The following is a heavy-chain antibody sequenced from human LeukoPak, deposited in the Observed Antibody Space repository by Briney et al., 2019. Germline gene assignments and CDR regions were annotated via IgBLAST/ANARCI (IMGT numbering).Heavy chain of an antibody. V-gene: IGHV4-59*11. Sequence: PSETLSLTCTVSGGSISSHYWSWIRQPPGKGLEWLGYIYYSGSTNYNPSLKSRVTISVDTSKNQFSLKLSSVTAADTAVYYCARADVLRYFDWSPLYFDYWGQGTLVTVSS. D-gene: IGHD3-9*01. CDR3: ARADVLRYFDWSPLYFDY. CDR2: IYYSGST. CDR1: GGSISSHY. J-gene: IGHJ4*02.